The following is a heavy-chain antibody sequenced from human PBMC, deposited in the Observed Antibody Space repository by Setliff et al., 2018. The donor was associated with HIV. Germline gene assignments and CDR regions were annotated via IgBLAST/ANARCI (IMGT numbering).Heavy chain of an antibody. CDR1: DFTFSNSA. V-gene: IGHV3-23*01. J-gene: IGHJ4*02. CDR3: AKDRLFPRY. D-gene: IGHD2-21*01. Sequence: LRLSCVGSDFTFSNSAMSWVRQAPGKGLEWVSTITDSGSKILYVDSVKGRFTISRDNSKNSLYLQMDSLRPEDTAVYYCAKDRLFPRYWGLGTLVTVSS. CDR2: ITDSGSKI.